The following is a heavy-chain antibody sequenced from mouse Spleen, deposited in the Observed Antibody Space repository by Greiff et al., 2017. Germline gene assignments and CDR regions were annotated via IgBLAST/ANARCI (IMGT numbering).Heavy chain of an antibody. CDR1: GFTFTDYY. Sequence: EVQVVESGGGLVQPGGSLSLSCAASGFTFTDYYMSWVRQPPGKALEWLGFIRNKANGYTTEYSASVKGRFTISRDNSQSILYLQMNALRAEDSATYYCARSLNWGVGYFDVWGAGTTVTVSS. V-gene: IGHV7-3*01. J-gene: IGHJ1*01. D-gene: IGHD4-1*01. CDR2: IRNKANGYTT. CDR3: ARSLNWGVGYFDV.